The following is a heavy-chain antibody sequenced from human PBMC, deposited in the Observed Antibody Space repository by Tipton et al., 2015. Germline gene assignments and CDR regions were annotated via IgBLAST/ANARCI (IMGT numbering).Heavy chain of an antibody. J-gene: IGHJ6*02. CDR1: GFTFSSYS. V-gene: IGHV3-48*02. CDR2: ISTSGSTT. D-gene: IGHD4-17*01. CDR3: VKGDSDYGDYYYYGLDV. Sequence: SLRLSCAASGFTFSSYSMNWVRQAPGKGLEWVSYISTSGSTTYYADSVKGRFTISRDNAKNSLYLQMNSLRDEDTAVYYCVKGDSDYGDYYYYGLDVWGQGTTVTVSS.